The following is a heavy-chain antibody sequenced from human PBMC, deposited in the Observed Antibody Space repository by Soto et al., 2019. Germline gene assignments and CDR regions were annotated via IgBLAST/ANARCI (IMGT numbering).Heavy chain of an antibody. CDR3: ARGSGGVLRYFDWLFSWRGYGIDV. Sequence: QVQLVQSGAEVKKPGASVKVSCKASGYTFTGYYMHWVRQAPGQGLEWMGWINPNSGGTNYAQKFQGWVTMTRDTSISTAYMELSRLRSDDTAVYYCARGSGGVLRYFDWLFSWRGYGIDVWGQGTTVTVSS. CDR1: GYTFTGYY. D-gene: IGHD3-9*01. V-gene: IGHV1-2*04. J-gene: IGHJ6*02. CDR2: INPNSGGT.